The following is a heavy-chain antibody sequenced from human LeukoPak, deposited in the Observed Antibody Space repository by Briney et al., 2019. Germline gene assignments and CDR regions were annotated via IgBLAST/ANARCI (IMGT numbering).Heavy chain of an antibody. D-gene: IGHD3-22*01. Sequence: SVKVSCKASRGTFSKYAISWVRQSPGQGLEWMGRIIPILNITHYAQKFQGRVTIAADKSTSTAYMGLSSLRSEDTAVYYCARDDDRAREIDYWGQGTLASVSS. CDR2: IIPILNIT. CDR3: ARDDDRAREIDY. V-gene: IGHV1-69*04. J-gene: IGHJ4*02. CDR1: RGTFSKYA.